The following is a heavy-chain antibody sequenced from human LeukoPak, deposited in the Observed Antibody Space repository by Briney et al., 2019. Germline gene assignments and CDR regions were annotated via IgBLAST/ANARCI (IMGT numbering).Heavy chain of an antibody. Sequence: GRSLRLSCAASGFTFSSYGMHWVRQAPGKGLEWVAVISYDGSNKYYADSVKGRFTISRDNSKNTLYLQMNSLRAEDTAVYYCAKDLGYCSSTSCYEGDAFDIWGQGTMVTVSS. J-gene: IGHJ3*02. CDR3: AKDLGYCSSTSCYEGDAFDI. D-gene: IGHD2-2*01. CDR2: ISYDGSNK. CDR1: GFTFSSYG. V-gene: IGHV3-30*18.